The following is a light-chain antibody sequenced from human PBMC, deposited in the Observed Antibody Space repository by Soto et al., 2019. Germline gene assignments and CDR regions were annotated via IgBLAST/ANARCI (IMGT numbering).Light chain of an antibody. CDR3: QQRSNWLYT. Sequence: EIVLTQSPATLSLSPGERATLSCRASQSVSSYLAWYQQKPGQAPRLLIYDASNRATGIPARFSGSGSGTDFTITISSLAPEDFAVYYCQQRSNWLYTFGQGTKLEIK. J-gene: IGKJ2*01. CDR2: DAS. CDR1: QSVSSY. V-gene: IGKV3-11*01.